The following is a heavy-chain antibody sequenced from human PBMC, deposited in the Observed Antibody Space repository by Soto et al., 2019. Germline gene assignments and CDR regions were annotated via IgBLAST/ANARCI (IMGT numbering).Heavy chain of an antibody. CDR1: GYTFTRYG. J-gene: IGHJ6*02. V-gene: IGHV1-18*01. CDR2: ISGYNGDT. Sequence: ASVKVSCKASGYTFTRYGISWVRQAPGQGLEWMGWISGYNGDTNYAQKFQDRVSMTIDTSTGTAYMELRSLTSDDTAIYYCAKNGQPPYYYYCLDHWGQG. CDR3: AKNGQPPYYYYCLDH. D-gene: IGHD2-8*01.